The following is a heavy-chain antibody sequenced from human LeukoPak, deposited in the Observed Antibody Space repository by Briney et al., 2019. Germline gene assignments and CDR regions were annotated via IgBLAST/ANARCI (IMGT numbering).Heavy chain of an antibody. Sequence: KPSETLSLTCTVSGGSISSYYWSWIRQPPGKGLEWIGYIYYSGSTNYNPSLKSRVTISVDTSKNQFSLKLSSVTAADTAVYYCARGVRLAYYDFWSGYRYFDYWGQGTLVTVSS. V-gene: IGHV4-59*12. CDR2: IYYSGST. D-gene: IGHD3-3*01. J-gene: IGHJ4*02. CDR1: GGSISSYY. CDR3: ARGVRLAYYDFWSGYRYFDY.